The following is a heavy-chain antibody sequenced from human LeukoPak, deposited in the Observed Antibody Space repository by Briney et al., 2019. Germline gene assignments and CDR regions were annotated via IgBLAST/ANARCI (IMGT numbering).Heavy chain of an antibody. Sequence: PSETLSLTCAVYGGSFSGYYWSWIRQPPGKGLEWIGYIYYSGTTNYNPSLKSRVTISVDTSKNQFSLKLSSVTAADTAVHYCARGLDGYMRYFDYWGQGTLVTVSS. D-gene: IGHD5-24*01. CDR3: ARGLDGYMRYFDY. CDR1: GGSFSGYY. J-gene: IGHJ4*02. CDR2: IYYSGTT. V-gene: IGHV4-59*01.